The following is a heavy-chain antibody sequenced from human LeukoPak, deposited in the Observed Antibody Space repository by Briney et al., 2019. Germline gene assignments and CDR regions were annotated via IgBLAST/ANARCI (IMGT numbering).Heavy chain of an antibody. Sequence: GASVKVSCKASGYTFTGYYMHWVRQAPGQGLEWMGWINPNGGGTNYAQKLQGRVTMTTDTSTSTAYMELRSLRSDDTAVYYCASAFSPNLDYYYMDVWGKGTTVTVSS. J-gene: IGHJ6*03. D-gene: IGHD1-1*01. V-gene: IGHV1-2*02. CDR3: ASAFSPNLDYYYMDV. CDR1: GYTFTGYY. CDR2: INPNGGGT.